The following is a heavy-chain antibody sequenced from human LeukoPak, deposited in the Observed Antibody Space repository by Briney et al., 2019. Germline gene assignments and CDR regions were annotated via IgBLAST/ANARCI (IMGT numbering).Heavy chain of an antibody. V-gene: IGHV3-21*01. CDR2: ISSSSSYI. D-gene: IGHD3-22*01. CDR1: GFTFSSYS. Sequence: GGSLRLSCAASGFTFSSYSMNWVRQAPGKGLEWVSSISSSSSYIYYADSVKGRFTISRDNSKNTLYLQMNSLRAEDTAVYYCASQVNYYDSSGYLGLAFDIWGQGTMVTVSS. J-gene: IGHJ3*02. CDR3: ASQVNYYDSSGYLGLAFDI.